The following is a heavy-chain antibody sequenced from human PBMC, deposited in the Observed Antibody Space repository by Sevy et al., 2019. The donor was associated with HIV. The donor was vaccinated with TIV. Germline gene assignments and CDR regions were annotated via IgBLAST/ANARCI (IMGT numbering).Heavy chain of an antibody. J-gene: IGHJ4*02. CDR1: GFTFSTYG. CDR2: IWFDGSNT. Sequence: GGSLRLSCAASGFTFSTYGMHWVRQAPGKGLEWVAVIWFDGSNTYYADSMKGRFTISRDIAKNTLHPQMNSLRVEDTAVYYCARDLEFYDYGDYGPAFMPDYWGQGTLVTVSS. D-gene: IGHD4-17*01. CDR3: ARDLEFYDYGDYGPAFMPDY. V-gene: IGHV3-33*01.